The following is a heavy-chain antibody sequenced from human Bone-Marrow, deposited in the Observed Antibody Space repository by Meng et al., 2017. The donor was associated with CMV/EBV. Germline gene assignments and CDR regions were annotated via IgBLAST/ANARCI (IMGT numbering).Heavy chain of an antibody. D-gene: IGHD3-9*01. Sequence: GESLKISCAASGFSVSYNYMNWVRQAPGKGLEWVSVIYSGGSTNYADSVKGRFTISRDISKNTLYLQMNSLRAEDTAVYYCARQSLRDFDWADFDYCGQGTLVIVSS. CDR3: ARQSLRDFDWADFDY. V-gene: IGHV3-66*04. J-gene: IGHJ4*02. CDR2: IYSGGST. CDR1: GFSVSYNY.